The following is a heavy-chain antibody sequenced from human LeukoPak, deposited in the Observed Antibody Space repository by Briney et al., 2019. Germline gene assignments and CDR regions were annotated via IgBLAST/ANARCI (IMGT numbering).Heavy chain of an antibody. D-gene: IGHD1/OR15-1a*01. V-gene: IGHV4-4*07. J-gene: IGHJ6*03. CDR2: IYNSGST. CDR3: ARAPPYRTNGPYYYYYYMDV. Sequence: SETLSLTCTVSGGSISSYYWSWIRQPAGKGLEWIGRIYNSGSTNYNPSLKSRVTMSVDTSKNQFSLKLSSVTAADTAVYYCARAPPYRTNGPYYYYYYMDVWGKGTTVTVSS. CDR1: GGSISSYY.